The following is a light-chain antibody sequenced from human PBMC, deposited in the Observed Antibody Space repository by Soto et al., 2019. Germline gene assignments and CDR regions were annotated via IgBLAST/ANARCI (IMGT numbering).Light chain of an antibody. J-gene: IGKJ1*01. CDR2: GAS. CDR3: QQYGNSPQT. CDR1: QSVSSSY. V-gene: IGKV3-20*01. Sequence: EIVLTQSPGTLSLSPGERATLSCRASQSVSSSYLAWYQQKPGQAPRLLIYGASSRATGIPARFSGSGSGTDFTLTIARLEPGDFAVYYCQQYGNSPQTFGQGTKVDIK.